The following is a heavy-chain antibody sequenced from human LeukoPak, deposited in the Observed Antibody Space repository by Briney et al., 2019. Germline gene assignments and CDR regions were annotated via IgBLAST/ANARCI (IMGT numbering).Heavy chain of an antibody. Sequence: PSETLSLTCAVYGGSFSGYYWSWIRQPPGKGLEWIGEINHSGSTNYNPSLKSRVTISVDTSKNQFSLKLSSVTAADTAVYYCARDFGSLRFDPWGQGTLVTVSS. V-gene: IGHV4-34*01. D-gene: IGHD3-10*01. J-gene: IGHJ5*02. CDR3: ARDFGSLRFDP. CDR1: GGSFSGYY. CDR2: INHSGST.